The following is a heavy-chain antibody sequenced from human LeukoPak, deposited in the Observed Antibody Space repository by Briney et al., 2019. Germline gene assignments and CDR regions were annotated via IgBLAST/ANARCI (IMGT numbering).Heavy chain of an antibody. V-gene: IGHV4-59*01. J-gene: IGHJ5*02. Sequence: SETLSLTCTVSGGSISSYYWSWIRQPPGKGLEWIGYIYYSGSTNYNPSLKSRVTISVDTSKNQFSLKLSSVTAAGTAVYYCARANYCSGGSCYKGFDPWGQGTLVTVSS. CDR3: ARANYCSGGSCYKGFDP. CDR1: GGSISSYY. CDR2: IYYSGST. D-gene: IGHD2-15*01.